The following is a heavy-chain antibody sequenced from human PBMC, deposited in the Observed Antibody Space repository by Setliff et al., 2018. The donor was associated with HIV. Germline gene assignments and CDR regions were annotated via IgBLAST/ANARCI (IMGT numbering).Heavy chain of an antibody. CDR2: IYYGGST. CDR3: ARHDTEYSSYPIDY. Sequence: SETLSLTCTVSGGSISSSSYYWGWIRQPPGKGLEWIGSIYYGGSTYYNPSLKSRVTISVDTSKNQFSLKLSSVTAADTAVYYCARHDTEYSSYPIDYWGQGNLVTVSS. D-gene: IGHD6-6*01. J-gene: IGHJ4*02. CDR1: GGSISSSSYY. V-gene: IGHV4-39*01.